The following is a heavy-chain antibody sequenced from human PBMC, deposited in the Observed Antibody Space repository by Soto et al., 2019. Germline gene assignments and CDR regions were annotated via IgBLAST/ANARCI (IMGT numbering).Heavy chain of an antibody. CDR2: ISYDGSNK. Sequence: PGGSLRLSCAASGFTFSSYGMHWVRQAPGKGLEWVAVISYDGSNKYYADSVKGRFTLSRDNSKKTLYLQMNSLRDEDTALYYCARGNLSFDFDSWGLGTLVTVSS. V-gene: IGHV3-30*03. CDR1: GFTFSSYG. D-gene: IGHD1-26*01. CDR3: ARGNLSFDFDS. J-gene: IGHJ4*02.